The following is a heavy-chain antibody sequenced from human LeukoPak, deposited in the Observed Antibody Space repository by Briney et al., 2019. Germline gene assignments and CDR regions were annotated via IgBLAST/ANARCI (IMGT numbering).Heavy chain of an antibody. V-gene: IGHV1-18*01. D-gene: IGHD5-12*01. CDR1: GDTLRTYG. J-gene: IGHJ6*02. Sequence: ASVKVSCESSGDTLRTYGINWVRQAPGQGLEWMGWISGYNGNTHYAEKVQGRVTITTNTSINTAYMELRGLTFGDTAVYYCARVVGGFHYYAMDVWGPGTTVTVSS. CDR3: ARVVGGFHYYAMDV. CDR2: ISGYNGNT.